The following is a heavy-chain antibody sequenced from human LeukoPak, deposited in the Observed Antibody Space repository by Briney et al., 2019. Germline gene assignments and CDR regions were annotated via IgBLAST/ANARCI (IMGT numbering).Heavy chain of an antibody. CDR2: INHSGST. D-gene: IGHD3-16*02. J-gene: IGHJ4*02. CDR1: GGSFSGCY. CDR3: ARGSRENYDYVWGSYRPLCFDY. Sequence: PSETLSLTCAVYGGSFSGCYWSWIRQPPGKGLEWIGEINHSGSTNYNPSLKSRVTISVDTSKNQFSLKLSSVTAADTAVYYCARGSRENYDYVWGSYRPLCFDYWGQGTLVTVSS. V-gene: IGHV4-34*01.